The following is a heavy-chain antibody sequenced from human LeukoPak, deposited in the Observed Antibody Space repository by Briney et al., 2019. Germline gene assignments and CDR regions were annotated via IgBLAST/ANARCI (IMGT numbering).Heavy chain of an antibody. D-gene: IGHD2-2*01. Sequence: GGSLRLSCAASGFTFSSYGMHWVRQAPGKGLEWVALIWYDGVKKHYADSVKGRFTISRDNSKNTLYLQMNSLRPEDTAMYYCSRVRFCSSSRCYGYFYYWGQGTLVTVSS. J-gene: IGHJ4*02. V-gene: IGHV3-33*01. CDR1: GFTFSSYG. CDR2: IWYDGVKK. CDR3: SRVRFCSSSRCYGYFYY.